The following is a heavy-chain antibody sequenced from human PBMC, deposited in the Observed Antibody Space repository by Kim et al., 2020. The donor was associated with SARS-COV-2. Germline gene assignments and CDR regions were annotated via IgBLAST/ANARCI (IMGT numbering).Heavy chain of an antibody. Sequence: SETLSLTCAVSGGSISSSNWWSWVRQPPGKGLEWIGEIYHSGSTNYNPSLKSRVTISVDKSKNQFSLKLSSVTAADTAVYYCARDSRHCGGDCFDYWGQGTLVTVSS. V-gene: IGHV4-4*02. CDR3: ARDSRHCGGDCFDY. CDR2: IYHSGST. J-gene: IGHJ4*02. D-gene: IGHD2-21*01. CDR1: GGSISSSNW.